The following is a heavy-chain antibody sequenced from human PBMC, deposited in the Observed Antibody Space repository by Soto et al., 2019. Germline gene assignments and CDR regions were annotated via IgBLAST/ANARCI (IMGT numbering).Heavy chain of an antibody. D-gene: IGHD1-26*01. V-gene: IGHV1-18*01. CDR1: GYTFTNYD. Sequence: QVQLVQSGEEVKKPGASVKVSCKTSGYTFTNYDLTWVRQAPGQGLEWMGSISSYNGDTNYAQKLQGRVTLTTDTSTTTAYMELTSLTSDDTAVYFCARGWELEYWGQGTLVSVSS. CDR2: ISSYNGDT. J-gene: IGHJ4*02. CDR3: ARGWELEY.